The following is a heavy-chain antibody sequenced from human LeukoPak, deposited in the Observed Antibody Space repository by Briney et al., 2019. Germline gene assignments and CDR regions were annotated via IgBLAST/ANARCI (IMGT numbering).Heavy chain of an antibody. J-gene: IGHJ5*02. D-gene: IGHD3-10*01. CDR1: GYIFTGYY. CDR3: ARGQTYYYGSGSSEPLNWFDP. Sequence: ASVKVSCKASGYIFTGYYMHWVRQAPGQGLEWMGWINPNSGGTNYAQKFQGRVTMTRDTSISTAYMELSRLRSDDTAVYYCARGQTYYYGSGSSEPLNWFDPWGQGTLVTVSS. CDR2: INPNSGGT. V-gene: IGHV1-2*02.